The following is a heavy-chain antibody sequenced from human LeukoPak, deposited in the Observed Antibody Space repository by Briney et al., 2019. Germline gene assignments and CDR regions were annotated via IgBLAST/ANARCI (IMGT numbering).Heavy chain of an antibody. D-gene: IGHD3-10*01. CDR2: IIPIFGTA. CDR3: AKDPNYYGSGSGKINWFDP. V-gene: IGHV1-69*01. CDR1: GGTFSSYA. J-gene: IGHJ5*02. Sequence: ASVKVSCTASGGTFSSYAISWVRQAPGQGLEWMGGIIPIFGTANYAQKFQGRVTITADESTSTAYMELSSLRSEDTAVYYCAKDPNYYGSGSGKINWFDPWGQGTLVTVSS.